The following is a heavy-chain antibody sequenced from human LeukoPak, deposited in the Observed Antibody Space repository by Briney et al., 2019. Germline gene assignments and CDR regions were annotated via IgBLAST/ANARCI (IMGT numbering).Heavy chain of an antibody. CDR2: ISYDGSNK. CDR3: AKESTAAVPDY. V-gene: IGHV3-30*18. Sequence: GGSLRLSCAAAGFTFSSYGMHWVRQAPGRGLEWVAVISYDGSNKYYADSVKGRFTISRDSSKNTVFLQMNGLRGDDTAVYYCAKESTAAVPDYWGQGTLVTVSS. D-gene: IGHD6-13*01. J-gene: IGHJ4*02. CDR1: GFTFSSYG.